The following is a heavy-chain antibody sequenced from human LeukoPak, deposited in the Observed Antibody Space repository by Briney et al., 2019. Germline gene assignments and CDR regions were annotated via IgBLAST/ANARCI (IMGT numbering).Heavy chain of an antibody. CDR1: GYTFTSYY. CDR3: ARDHEVGDAFDY. J-gene: IGHJ4*02. CDR2: INPSGGST. V-gene: IGHV1-46*01. D-gene: IGHD2-2*01. Sequence: ASVKVSCXASGYTFTSYYMHWVRQAPGQGLEWMGIINPSGGSTSYAQKFQDRVTMTRDTSTSTVYMELSSLRSEDTAVYYCARDHEVGDAFDYWGPGTLVTVSS.